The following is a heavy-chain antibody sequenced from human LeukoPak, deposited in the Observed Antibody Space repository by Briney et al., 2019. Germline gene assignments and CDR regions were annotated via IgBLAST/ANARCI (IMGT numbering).Heavy chain of an antibody. CDR2: ISGSGSGGST. D-gene: IGHD6-19*01. J-gene: IGHJ4*02. CDR1: GFTFSSHA. V-gene: IGHV3-23*01. CDR3: AKLLAVTNSYYFNY. Sequence: PGGSLRLSCVASGFTFSSHAMSWVRQAPGKGLEWVSTISGSGSGGSTYYADSVKGRFTISRDNSKDTLYLQMNSLRAEDTAVYYCAKLLAVTNSYYFNYWGQGTLVTVSS.